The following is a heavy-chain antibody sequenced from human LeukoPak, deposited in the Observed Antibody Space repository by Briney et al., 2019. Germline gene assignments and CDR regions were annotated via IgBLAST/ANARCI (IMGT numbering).Heavy chain of an antibody. CDR2: SSYSGSS. D-gene: IGHD1-26*01. V-gene: IGHV4-59*01. J-gene: IGHJ4*02. CDR3: ARVGATGSGDFDY. CDR1: GGSIGTNY. Sequence: SETLSPTCSVSGGSIGTNYWSWIRQVPGKGLEWIGYSSYSGSSNYNPSLKSRVTISVDTSKTQFSLYLNSVTAADTAVYYCARVGATGSGDFDYWGQGTLVTVSS.